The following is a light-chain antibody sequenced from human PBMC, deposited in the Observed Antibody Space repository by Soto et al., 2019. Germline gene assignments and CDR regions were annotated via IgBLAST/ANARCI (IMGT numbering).Light chain of an antibody. CDR2: RND. Sequence: QSVLTQPPSASGTPGQRVTISCSGSTSNIGSNYVYWYQHLPGTAPKLLIYRNDQRPSGVPDRFSGSKSGTSASLAISGLRSEDEADYYCAAWDDSLSGSVLFGGGTKVTVL. CDR3: AAWDDSLSGSVL. V-gene: IGLV1-47*01. CDR1: TSNIGSNY. J-gene: IGLJ2*01.